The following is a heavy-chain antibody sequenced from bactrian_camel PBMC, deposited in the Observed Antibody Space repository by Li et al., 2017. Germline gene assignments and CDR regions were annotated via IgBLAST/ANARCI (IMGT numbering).Heavy chain of an antibody. J-gene: IGHJ4*01. V-gene: IGHV3S40*01. CDR3: AARPEGPVVVGIGATCSSRREAPYSY. D-gene: IGHD1*01. Sequence: VQLVESGGGLVQPGGSLRLSCAASGFTFSSSDMSWGRQIPGKGLEWVSHIGSSGATTYYADSVEGRFTTSRDNANNTVYLQMDDLKPEDTAVYYCAARPEGPVVVGIGATCSSRREAPYSYWGRGTQVTVS. CDR2: IGSSGATT. CDR1: GFTFSSSD.